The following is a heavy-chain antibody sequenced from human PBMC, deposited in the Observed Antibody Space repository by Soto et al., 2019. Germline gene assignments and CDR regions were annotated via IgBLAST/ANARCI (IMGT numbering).Heavy chain of an antibody. Sequence: QVQLQESGPGLVKSSQTLSLTCTVSGGSISSGGSYWSWIRQRPGKVLEWIGYIFYSDSFYYTPSLKGRVVILADTSKNLFTLKLSSVTDADTAVYYCARAPETPPIFGVVRPYFFDFWGQGTLVTVSS. CDR2: IFYSDSF. CDR1: GGSISSGGSY. J-gene: IGHJ4*02. V-gene: IGHV4-31*03. CDR3: ARAPETPPIFGVVRPYFFDF. D-gene: IGHD3-3*01.